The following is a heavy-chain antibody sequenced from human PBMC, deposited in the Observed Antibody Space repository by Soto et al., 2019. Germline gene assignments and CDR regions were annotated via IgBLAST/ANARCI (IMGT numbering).Heavy chain of an antibody. CDR3: ARKYYYDSSGNPPYGMDV. J-gene: IGHJ6*02. Sequence: ASVKVSCKASGYTFTSYGINWVRQAPGQGLEWMGWISAYNGNTNYAQKLQGRVTMTTDTSTSTAYMELRSLRSDDTAVYYCARKYYYDSSGNPPYGMDVWGQGTTVTVSS. CDR2: ISAYNGNT. CDR1: GYTFTSYG. V-gene: IGHV1-18*01. D-gene: IGHD3-22*01.